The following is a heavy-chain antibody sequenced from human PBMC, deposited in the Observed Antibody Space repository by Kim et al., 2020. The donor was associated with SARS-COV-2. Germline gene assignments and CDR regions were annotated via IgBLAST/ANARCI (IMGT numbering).Heavy chain of an antibody. V-gene: IGHV1-3*01. D-gene: IGHD6-19*01. CDR3: ARDLWTVAAGGDY. J-gene: IGHJ4*02. CDR1: GYTFTSYA. Sequence: ASVKVSCKASGYTFTSYAMHWVRQAPGQRLEWMGWINAGNGNTKYSQKFQGRVTITRDTSASTAYMELSSLRSEDTAVYYCARDLWTVAAGGDYWGQGTLVTVSS. CDR2: INAGNGNT.